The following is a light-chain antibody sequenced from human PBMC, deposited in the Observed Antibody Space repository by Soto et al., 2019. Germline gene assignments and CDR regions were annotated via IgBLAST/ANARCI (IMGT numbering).Light chain of an antibody. CDR2: AVS. CDR1: QGINSW. CDR3: QQANSFPRT. J-gene: IGKJ4*01. V-gene: IGKV1-12*01. Sequence: DIQMTQSPSSVSASVGDRVTITCRASQGINSWLAWYQQKPGKAPKLLFYAVSSLQSGVQSRFGGSGSGTDFTLTISSLQPEDVATYYCQQANSFPRTFGGGTTVEIK.